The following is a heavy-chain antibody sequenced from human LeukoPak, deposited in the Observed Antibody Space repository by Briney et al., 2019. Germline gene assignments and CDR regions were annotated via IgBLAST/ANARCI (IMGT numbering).Heavy chain of an antibody. CDR3: AKPPPGTGTTSYFDY. CDR1: GFTFSSYA. Sequence: GGSQRLSCAASGFTFSSYAMHWVRQAPGKGLEWVAFIRYDGSNKYYADSVKGRFTISRDNSKNTLYLQMNSLRAEDTAVYYCAKPPPGTGTTSYFDYWGQGTLVTVSS. D-gene: IGHD1-7*01. J-gene: IGHJ4*02. V-gene: IGHV3-30*02. CDR2: IRYDGSNK.